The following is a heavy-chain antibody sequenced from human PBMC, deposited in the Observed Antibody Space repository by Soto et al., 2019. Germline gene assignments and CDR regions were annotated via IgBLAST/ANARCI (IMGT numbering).Heavy chain of an antibody. CDR3: ARDYAGNSGWFDP. D-gene: IGHD6-13*01. CDR2: IIPIFGTA. V-gene: IGHV1-69*13. CDR1: GGTFSSYA. J-gene: IGHJ5*02. Sequence: SVKVSCKASGGTFSSYAISWVRQAPGQGLEWMGGIIPIFGTANYAQKFQGRVTITADESTSTAYMELSSLRSEDTAVYYCARDYAGNSGWFDPWGQGTLVTVSS.